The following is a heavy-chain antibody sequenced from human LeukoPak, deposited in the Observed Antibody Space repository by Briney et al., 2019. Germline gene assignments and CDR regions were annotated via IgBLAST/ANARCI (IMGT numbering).Heavy chain of an antibody. CDR3: ARVSYCSGGSCLNYFDY. Sequence: GASVKVSCKASGYTFTSYGISWVRQAPGQGLEWMGWISAYNGNTNYAQKLQGRVTMTTDTSTSTAYMELRSPRSDDTAVYYCARVSYCSGGSCLNYFDYWGQGTLVTVSS. V-gene: IGHV1-18*01. CDR1: GYTFTSYG. CDR2: ISAYNGNT. D-gene: IGHD2-15*01. J-gene: IGHJ4*02.